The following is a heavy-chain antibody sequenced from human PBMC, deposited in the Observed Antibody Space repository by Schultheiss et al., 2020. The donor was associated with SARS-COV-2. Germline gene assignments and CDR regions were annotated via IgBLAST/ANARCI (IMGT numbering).Heavy chain of an antibody. D-gene: IGHD3/OR15-3a*01. CDR2: IKPNSGGT. CDR1: GYIFTSYY. V-gene: IGHV1-2*04. J-gene: IGHJ4*02. Sequence: SVKVSCKASGYIFTSYYMHWVRQAPGQGLEWMGWIKPNSGGTKYAQNFQGWVTMTRDTSISTAYMELNRLKSDDTAVYYCARLLGDWTYFDYWGQGSLVTVSS. CDR3: ARLLGDWTYFDY.